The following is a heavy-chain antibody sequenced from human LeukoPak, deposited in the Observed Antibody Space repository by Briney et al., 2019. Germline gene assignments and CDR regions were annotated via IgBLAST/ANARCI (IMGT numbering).Heavy chain of an antibody. Sequence: SETLSLTCTVSNYSISSGHYWGWIRQPPGKGLEWIGSINRSGTTYYNPSLKSRVTISMDTSKNQFSLKLSSVTAADTAAYYCAKEPRAAAGYWGQGTLVTVSS. CDR2: INRSGTT. CDR3: AKEPRAAAGY. CDR1: NYSISSGHY. J-gene: IGHJ4*02. V-gene: IGHV4-38-2*02. D-gene: IGHD6-13*01.